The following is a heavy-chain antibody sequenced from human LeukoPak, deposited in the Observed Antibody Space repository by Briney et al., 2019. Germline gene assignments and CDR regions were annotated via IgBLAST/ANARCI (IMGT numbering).Heavy chain of an antibody. V-gene: IGHV3-23*01. D-gene: IGHD4-23*01. CDR2: ISGGGGST. CDR1: GFTFTSYS. J-gene: IGHJ4*02. CDR3: AKMRWELNYFDY. Sequence: GGSLRLSCAASGFTFTSYSMNWVRQAPGKGLEWVSTISGGGGSTYYADSVKGRFTISRDNSKNTLYLQMNSLRAEDTAIYYCAKMRWELNYFDYWGQGTLVTVSS.